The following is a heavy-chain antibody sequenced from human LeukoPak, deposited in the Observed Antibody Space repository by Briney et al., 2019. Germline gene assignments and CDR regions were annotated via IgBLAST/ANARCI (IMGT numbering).Heavy chain of an antibody. Sequence: ASVKVSCKASGYTFTGYYMHWVRQAPGQGLEWMGWMNPNSGNTGYAQKFQGRVTMTRNTSISTAYMELSSLRSEDTAVYYCARAPPHYYGSGALYYYYYYMDVWGKGTTVTISS. CDR1: GYTFTGYY. V-gene: IGHV1-8*02. CDR3: ARAPPHYYGSGALYYYYYYMDV. J-gene: IGHJ6*03. D-gene: IGHD3-10*01. CDR2: MNPNSGNT.